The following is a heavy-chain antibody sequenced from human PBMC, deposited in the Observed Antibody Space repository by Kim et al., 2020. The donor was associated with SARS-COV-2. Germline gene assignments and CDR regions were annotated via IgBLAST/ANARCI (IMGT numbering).Heavy chain of an antibody. V-gene: IGHV4-34*01. CDR2: INHSGST. CDR1: GGSFSGYY. Sequence: SETLSLTCAVYGGSFSGYYWSWIRQPPGKGLEWIGEINHSGSTNYNPSLKSRVTILVDTSKNQFSLKLSSVTAADTAVYYCARRWYCSSTSCHGWFDPWGQGTLVTVSS. CDR3: ARRWYCSSTSCHGWFDP. D-gene: IGHD2-2*01. J-gene: IGHJ5*02.